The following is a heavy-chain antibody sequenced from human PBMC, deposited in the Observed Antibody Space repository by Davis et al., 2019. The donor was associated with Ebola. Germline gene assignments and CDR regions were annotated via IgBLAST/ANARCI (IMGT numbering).Heavy chain of an antibody. D-gene: IGHD3-3*01. CDR1: GFTFSSYS. CDR3: ANSNLYYDFWSGYYTEWFDP. Sequence: GESLKISCAASGFTFSSYSMNWVRQAPGKGLEWVSAISGSGGSTYYADSVKGRFTISRDNSKNTLYLQMNSLRAEDTAVYYCANSNLYYDFWSGYYTEWFDPWGQGTLVTVSS. CDR2: ISGSGGST. V-gene: IGHV3-23*01. J-gene: IGHJ5*02.